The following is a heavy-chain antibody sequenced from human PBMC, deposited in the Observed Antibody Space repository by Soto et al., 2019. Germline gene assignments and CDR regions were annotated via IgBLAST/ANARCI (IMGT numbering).Heavy chain of an antibody. D-gene: IGHD5-12*01. CDR1: GYEFATYY. Sequence: ASVKVSCKASGYEFATYYIHWVRQAPGQGLEWMGVINPGGGSTNYAQKFKGRLTVTADTSMNTVYMELSSLTSEDTAVYYCARAQEVQRDGYNYYYYYGMDVWGQGTTVTVSS. CDR2: INPGGGST. V-gene: IGHV1-46*01. CDR3: ARAQEVQRDGYNYYYYYGMDV. J-gene: IGHJ6*02.